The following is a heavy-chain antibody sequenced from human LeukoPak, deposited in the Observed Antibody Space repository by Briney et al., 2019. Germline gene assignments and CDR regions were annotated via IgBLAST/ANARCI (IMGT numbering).Heavy chain of an antibody. CDR1: GFSLSNPRMG. J-gene: IGHJ5*02. Sequence: SGPVLVKPTETLTLTCTVSGFSLSNPRMGVSWIRQPPGKALEWLAHSFSNDEKSYSTSLKSRLTISKDTSKSQVVLTMTNMDPVDTATYYCARIDYDSSGYYFPFDPWGQGTLVTVSS. CDR2: SFSNDEK. CDR3: ARIDYDSSGYYFPFDP. V-gene: IGHV2-26*01. D-gene: IGHD3-22*01.